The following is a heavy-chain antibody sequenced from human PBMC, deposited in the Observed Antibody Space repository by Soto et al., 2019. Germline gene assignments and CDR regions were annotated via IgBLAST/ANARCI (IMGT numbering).Heavy chain of an antibody. CDR2: ISGSGDRT. CDR1: GFTFGTFA. Sequence: PGGSLRLSCAASGFTFGTFAMSWVRQAPGKGLEWVSFISGSGDRTSYADPVKGRFTTSRDTSENMLYLQMNSLRLEDTAIYYCAKLRYYDFWSGENGFDPWGQGALVTVSS. D-gene: IGHD3-3*01. V-gene: IGHV3-23*01. J-gene: IGHJ5*02. CDR3: AKLRYYDFWSGENGFDP.